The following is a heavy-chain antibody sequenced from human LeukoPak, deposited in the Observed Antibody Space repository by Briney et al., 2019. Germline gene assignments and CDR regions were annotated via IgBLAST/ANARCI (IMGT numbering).Heavy chain of an antibody. CDR3: ATAHSSGWSNWFDP. Sequence: GASVKVSCKVSGYTPTELSMHWVRQAPGKGLEWMGGFDPEDGETIYAQKFQGRVTMTEDTSTDTAYMELSSLRSEDTAVYYCATAHSSGWSNWFDPWGQGTLVTVSS. CDR1: GYTPTELS. D-gene: IGHD6-19*01. J-gene: IGHJ5*02. CDR2: FDPEDGET. V-gene: IGHV1-24*01.